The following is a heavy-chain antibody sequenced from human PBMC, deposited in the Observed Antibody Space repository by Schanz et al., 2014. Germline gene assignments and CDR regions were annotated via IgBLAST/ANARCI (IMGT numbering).Heavy chain of an antibody. CDR2: IVPIAGIT. V-gene: IGHV1-69*08. D-gene: IGHD3-22*01. Sequence: QVHLVQSGAEVKKPGSSVKVSCKASGGTFSSDTFSWVRQAPGQGLEWMGRIVPIAGITNYAQRFQGRVTITADKSSDTAYMQLSSLRSEDTAVYYCAREVVLYDRGWFAPWGQGTLVTVSS. CDR3: AREVVLYDRGWFAP. J-gene: IGHJ5*02. CDR1: GGTFSSDT.